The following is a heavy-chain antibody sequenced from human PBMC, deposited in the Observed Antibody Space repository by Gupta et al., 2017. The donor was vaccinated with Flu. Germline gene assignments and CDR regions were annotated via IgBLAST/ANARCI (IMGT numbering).Heavy chain of an antibody. Sequence: PSQTLSLTCTVSGGSISSGVFYWSWIRHHPGRGLEWIGYIYHTGSTQYNPSLKSRVSISLDTSKNQSSLKLNSVTAADTAVYYCAREVAYWGQGTLVTGSA. CDR2: IYHTGST. CDR1: GGSISSGVFY. CDR3: AREVAY. J-gene: IGHJ4*02. V-gene: IGHV4-31*03.